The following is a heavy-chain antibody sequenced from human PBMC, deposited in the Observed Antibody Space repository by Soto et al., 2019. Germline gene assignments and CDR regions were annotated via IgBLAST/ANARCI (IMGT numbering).Heavy chain of an antibody. J-gene: IGHJ4*02. CDR1: GGSFSGYY. Sequence: SETLSLTCAVYGGSFSGYYWSWSRQPPWKGLEWIGEINHSGSTNYNPSLKSRVTISVDTSKNQFSLKLSSVTAADTAVYYCARAQASDYYDSSGIDYWGQGTLVTVSS. CDR3: ARAQASDYYDSSGIDY. D-gene: IGHD3-22*01. V-gene: IGHV4-34*01. CDR2: INHSGST.